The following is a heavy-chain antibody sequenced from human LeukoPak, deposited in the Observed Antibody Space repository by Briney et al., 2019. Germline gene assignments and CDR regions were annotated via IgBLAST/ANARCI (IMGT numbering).Heavy chain of an antibody. J-gene: IGHJ4*02. CDR1: GFMFSDFA. D-gene: IGHD3-16*02. CDR3: ARHDRFIPY. CDR2: ISDGGRGT. Sequence: QPGGSLRLSCVASGFMFSDFAMSWVRQAPGKGLEWVSGISDGGRGTYYRDSVKGRFIISRDNSKKTVYLQLNNLRAEDTALYFCARHDRFIPYWGQGMLVTVSS. V-gene: IGHV3-23*01.